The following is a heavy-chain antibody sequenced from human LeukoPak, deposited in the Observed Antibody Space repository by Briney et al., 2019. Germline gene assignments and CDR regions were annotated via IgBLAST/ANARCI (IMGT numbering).Heavy chain of an antibody. CDR2: ISYDGSNK. CDR1: GFTFSSYA. D-gene: IGHD4-11*01. Sequence: GGSLRLSCAASGFTFSSYAMHWVRQAPGKGLEWVAVISYDGSNKYYADSVKGRFTISRDNSKNTLYLQMNSLRAEDTAIYYCASLAGTRVVDYWGQGTLVTVSS. CDR3: ASLAGTRVVDY. V-gene: IGHV3-30-3*01. J-gene: IGHJ4*02.